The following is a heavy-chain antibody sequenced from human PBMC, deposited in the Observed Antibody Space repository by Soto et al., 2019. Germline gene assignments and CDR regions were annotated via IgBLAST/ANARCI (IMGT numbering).Heavy chain of an antibody. CDR1: GFTFSSYA. CDR2: ISGSGGST. CDR3: ARALLHDFWSGDAPPPGIDP. J-gene: IGHJ5*02. V-gene: IGHV3-23*01. D-gene: IGHD3-3*01. Sequence: TGGSLRLSCAATGFTFSSYAMSWVRQAPGKGLECVSSISGSGGSTYYADSVKGRSTISRDNSKNTLYLQMNSLRAEDTAVYFCARALLHDFWSGDAPPPGIDPWGQGTLVTVSS.